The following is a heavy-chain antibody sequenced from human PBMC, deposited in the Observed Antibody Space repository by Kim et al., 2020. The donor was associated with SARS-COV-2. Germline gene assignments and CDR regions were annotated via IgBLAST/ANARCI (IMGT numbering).Heavy chain of an antibody. Sequence: GGSLRLSCAASGFTFSSYWMSWVRQAPGKGLDWVANIKQDGSEKYYVDSVRGRFTISRDNAKNSLYLQMNSLRAEDTAVYYCARIVVVPAATRLYYYYYMDVWGKGTPVTVSS. CDR1: GFTFSSYW. J-gene: IGHJ6*03. CDR3: ARIVVVPAATRLYYYYYMDV. CDR2: IKQDGSEK. D-gene: IGHD2-2*01. V-gene: IGHV3-7*01.